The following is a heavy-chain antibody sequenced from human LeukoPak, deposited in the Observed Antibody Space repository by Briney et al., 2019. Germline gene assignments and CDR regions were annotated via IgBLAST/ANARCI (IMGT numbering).Heavy chain of an antibody. V-gene: IGHV4-38-2*02. Sequence: PSETLSLTCTVSAYSISSGSYWGWIRQPPGRGLQWIGVIYHSGSTYYNPSLKSRVTISVDTSKNQFSLKLSSVTAADTAVYFCARSASHPYYFDYWGQGTLVTVSS. J-gene: IGHJ4*02. CDR1: AYSISSGSY. CDR3: ARSASHPYYFDY. CDR2: IYHSGST.